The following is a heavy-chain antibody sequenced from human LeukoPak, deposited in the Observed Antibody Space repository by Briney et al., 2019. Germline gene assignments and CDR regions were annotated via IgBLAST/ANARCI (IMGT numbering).Heavy chain of an antibody. Sequence: GGSLRLSCAASGFTFSSYAMSWVRQAPGKGLEWVSAISGSGGSTYYADSVKGRFTISRDNSKNTLYLQMNSLRAEDTAVYYCARDRGRYFGAYFDYWGQGTLVTVSS. V-gene: IGHV3-23*01. J-gene: IGHJ4*02. D-gene: IGHD3-9*01. CDR1: GFTFSSYA. CDR3: ARDRGRYFGAYFDY. CDR2: ISGSGGST.